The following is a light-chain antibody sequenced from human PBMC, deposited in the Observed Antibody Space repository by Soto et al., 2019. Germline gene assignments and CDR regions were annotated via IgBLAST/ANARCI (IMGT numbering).Light chain of an antibody. CDR3: QTWGTGFQV. CDR1: SGHISYA. J-gene: IGLJ2*01. Sequence: QPVLTQPPSASASLGASVTLTFTLSSGHISYAIAWNQKQPEKGPRYLMDLNNDGSHTKGDGIPDRFSGSSSGAERYLIISSLQSEDEADYYCQTWGTGFQVFGGGTKLTVL. CDR2: LNNDGSH. V-gene: IGLV4-69*01.